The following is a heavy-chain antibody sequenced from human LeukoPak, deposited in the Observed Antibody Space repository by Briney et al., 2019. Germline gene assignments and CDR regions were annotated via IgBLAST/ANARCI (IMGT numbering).Heavy chain of an antibody. J-gene: IGHJ6*02. CDR1: GFTFNNYA. Sequence: GGSLRLSCAASGFTFNNYAMTWFRQAPGQGLEWVGFIRSKDYGGTTEYAASVKGRFTISRDESKSIAYLQMNSLKTEDTAVYYCTRGQEGNYYYFGMDVWGHGTTVTVSS. CDR2: IRSKDYGGTT. CDR3: TRGQEGNYYYFGMDV. V-gene: IGHV3-49*03.